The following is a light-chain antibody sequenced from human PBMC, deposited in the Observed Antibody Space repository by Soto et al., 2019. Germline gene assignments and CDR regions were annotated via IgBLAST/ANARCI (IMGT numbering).Light chain of an antibody. Sequence: QSALTQPASVSGSPGQSITISCTGTSSDVGGYNYVSWYQQHPGKAPKLMISEVSNRLSGVSNRFSGSKSGNTASLTISGLQAEDEADYYCSSYTRSSTWVFGGGTKLTVL. J-gene: IGLJ3*02. V-gene: IGLV2-14*01. CDR3: SSYTRSSTWV. CDR2: EVS. CDR1: SSDVGGYNY.